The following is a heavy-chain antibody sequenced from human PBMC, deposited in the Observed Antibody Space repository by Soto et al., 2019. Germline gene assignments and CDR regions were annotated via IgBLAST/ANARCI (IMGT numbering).Heavy chain of an antibody. CDR2: FDPEDGET. CDR3: TTSLELPLGTDV. Sequence: ASVKVSCKVSGYALTELSMHWVRQAPGKGLEWMGSFDPEDGETIYTQTFQGRLTLTGDTSTDTAHMELSRLRSEDTAVYYCTTSLELPLGTDVWGQGTTVTVSS. CDR1: GYALTELS. V-gene: IGHV1-24*01. J-gene: IGHJ6*02. D-gene: IGHD1-7*01.